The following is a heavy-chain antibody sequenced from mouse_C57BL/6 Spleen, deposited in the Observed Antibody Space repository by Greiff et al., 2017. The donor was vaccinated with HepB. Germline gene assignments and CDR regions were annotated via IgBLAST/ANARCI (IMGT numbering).Heavy chain of an antibody. D-gene: IGHD2-12*01. CDR2: FYPGSGSI. CDR1: GYTFTEYT. V-gene: IGHV1-62-2*01. Sequence: QVQLQQSGAELVKPGASVKLSCKASGYTFTEYTIHWVKQRSGQGLEWIGWFYPGSGSIKYNEKFKDKATLTADKSSSTVYMELSRLTSDDSAVYFCARHEGPLLYQRRGAMDYWGQGTSVTVSS. J-gene: IGHJ4*01. CDR3: ARHEGPLLYQRRGAMDY.